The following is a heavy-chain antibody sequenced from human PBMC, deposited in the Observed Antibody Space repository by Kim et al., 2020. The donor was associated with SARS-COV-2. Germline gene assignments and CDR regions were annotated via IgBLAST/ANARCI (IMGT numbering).Heavy chain of an antibody. CDR1: GFTFDDYA. D-gene: IGHD1-26*01. Sequence: GGSLRLSCAASGFTFDDYARHWVRQAPGKGLEWVSGISWNSGSIGYADSVKGRFTISRDNAKNSLYLQMNSLRAEDTALYYCAKGAWELRGAGWFDPWGEGTLVTVSS. CDR3: AKGAWELRGAGWFDP. V-gene: IGHV3-9*01. J-gene: IGHJ5*02. CDR2: ISWNSGSI.